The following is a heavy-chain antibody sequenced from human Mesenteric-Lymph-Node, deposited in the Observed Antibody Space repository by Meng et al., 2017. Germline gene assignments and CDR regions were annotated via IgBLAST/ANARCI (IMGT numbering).Heavy chain of an antibody. CDR3: ARDYGRNGDAGFDAFDI. CDR1: GYTFTSYG. Sequence: QVQLVQSGAEVKKPGASVKVSCKASGYTFTSYGISWVRQAPGQGLEWMGWISAYNGNTNYAQKLQGRVTMTTDTSTSTAYMELRSLRSEDTAVYYCARDYGRNGDAGFDAFDIWGQGTMVTVSS. J-gene: IGHJ3*02. CDR2: ISAYNGNT. V-gene: IGHV1-18*01. D-gene: IGHD1-1*01.